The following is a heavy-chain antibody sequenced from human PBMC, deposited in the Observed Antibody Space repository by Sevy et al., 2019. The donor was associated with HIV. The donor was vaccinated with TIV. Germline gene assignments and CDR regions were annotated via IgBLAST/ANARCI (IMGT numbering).Heavy chain of an antibody. D-gene: IGHD3-10*01. Sequence: SLKISCAASGFTFSSYEMNWVRQAPGKGLQWGSYISSSRSTIYHADSVKGRFTTSRDNAKNSLYLQMNSLTAEDTAVYYCARDGSMVRGLISTRGYYYMDVWGKGTTVTVSS. J-gene: IGHJ6*03. CDR1: GFTFSSYE. V-gene: IGHV3-48*03. CDR2: ISSSRSTI. CDR3: ARDGSMVRGLISTRGYYYMDV.